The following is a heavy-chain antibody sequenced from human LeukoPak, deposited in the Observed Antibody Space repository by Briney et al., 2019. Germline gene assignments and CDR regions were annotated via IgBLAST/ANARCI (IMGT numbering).Heavy chain of an antibody. CDR1: GGSISSSSYY. V-gene: IGHV4-39*07. J-gene: IGHJ6*03. CDR2: IYYSGST. Sequence: SETLSLTCTVSGGSISSSSYYWGWIRQPPGKGLEWIGSIYYSGSTYYNPSLKSRVTISVDTSKNQFSLKLSSVTAADTAVYYCARGAEGPYYYYMDVWGKGTTVTISS. CDR3: ARGAEGPYYYYMDV.